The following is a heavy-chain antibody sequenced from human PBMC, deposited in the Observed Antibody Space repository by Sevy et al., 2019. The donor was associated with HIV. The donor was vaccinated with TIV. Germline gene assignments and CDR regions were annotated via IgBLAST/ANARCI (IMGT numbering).Heavy chain of an antibody. D-gene: IGHD6-13*01. Sequence: GGSLRLSCAASGFTFSSYSMNWVRQAPGKGLEWVSSISSSSSYIYYAYSVKGRFTITRDNAKNTRYQQMNSLKAEDTAVYYCARDLWAPYSSSWYQPGMDVWGQGTTVTVSS. V-gene: IGHV3-21*01. CDR2: ISSSSSYI. CDR3: ARDLWAPYSSSWYQPGMDV. CDR1: GFTFSSYS. J-gene: IGHJ6*02.